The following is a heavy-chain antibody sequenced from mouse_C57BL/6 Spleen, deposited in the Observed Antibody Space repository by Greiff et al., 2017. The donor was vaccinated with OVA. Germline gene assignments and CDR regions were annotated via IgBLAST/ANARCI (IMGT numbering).Heavy chain of an antibody. CDR2: IYPRSGNN. J-gene: IGHJ2*01. CDR1: GYTFTSYG. D-gene: IGHD2-5*01. CDR3: ARRKDYSNYYFDY. Sequence: QVQLQQSGAELARPGASVKLSCKASGYTFTSYGISWVKQRTGQGLEWIGEIYPRSGNNYYNEKFKGKATLTADKSSSTSYMELRSLTSDDSAVYFCARRKDYSNYYFDYWGQGTTLTVSS. V-gene: IGHV1-81*01.